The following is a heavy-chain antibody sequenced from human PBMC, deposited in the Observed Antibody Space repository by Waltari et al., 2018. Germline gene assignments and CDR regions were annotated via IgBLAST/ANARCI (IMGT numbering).Heavy chain of an antibody. CDR2: INSDGSST. J-gene: IGHJ3*02. CDR3: KGSYDGFDI. D-gene: IGHD1-26*01. CDR1: GFTFSSYW. Sequence: EVQLVESGGGLVQPGGSLRLSCAASGFTFSSYWMHWVRQAPGKGLVWVSRINSDGSSTCYVDSVTGRFTSSRDNAKSRLYLQMNSLRAWETAVYYCKGSYDGFDIWGQGTMVTVSS. V-gene: IGHV3-74*01.